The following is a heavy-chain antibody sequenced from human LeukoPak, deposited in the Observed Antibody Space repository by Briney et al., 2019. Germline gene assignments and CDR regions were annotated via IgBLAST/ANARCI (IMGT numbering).Heavy chain of an antibody. J-gene: IGHJ6*03. V-gene: IGHV4-39*07. D-gene: IGHD2-15*01. CDR3: ARDYCSGGSCYPRALYYYYYYMDV. Sequence: PSETLSLTCTVSGGSISTSSYYWGWVRQPPGKGLEWIGNIFYSGSTYYSPSLKSRVTISLDTSRNQFSLKLNSVTAADTAVYYCARDYCSGGSCYPRALYYYYYYMDVWGKGTTVTVSS. CDR1: GGSISTSSYY. CDR2: IFYSGST.